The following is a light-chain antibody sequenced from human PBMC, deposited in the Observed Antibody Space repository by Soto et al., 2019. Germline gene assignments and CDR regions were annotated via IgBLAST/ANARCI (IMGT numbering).Light chain of an antibody. Sequence: EIVLTQSPGTLSLSPGERATLSCRASQSVASSYLAWYQHKPGQAPRLLISGASSRATGIPDRFSGSGSGTDFTLTISRLEPEDFAVYYCHQYELSPPYTFGQGTKVDIK. V-gene: IGKV3-20*01. CDR2: GAS. CDR1: QSVASSY. J-gene: IGKJ2*01. CDR3: HQYELSPPYT.